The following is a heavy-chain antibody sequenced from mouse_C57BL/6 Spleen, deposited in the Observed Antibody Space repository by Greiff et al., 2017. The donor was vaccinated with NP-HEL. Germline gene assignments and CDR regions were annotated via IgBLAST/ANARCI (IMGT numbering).Heavy chain of an antibody. V-gene: IGHV3-6*01. CDR2: ISYDGSN. CDR1: GYSITSGYY. Sequence: VQLKESGPGLVKPSQSLSLTCSVTGYSITSGYYWNWIRQFPGNKLEWMGYISYDGSNNYNPSLKNRISITRDTSKNQFFLKLNSVTTEDTATYYCAREYYDYDYAMDYWGQGTSVTVSS. D-gene: IGHD2-4*01. CDR3: AREYYDYDYAMDY. J-gene: IGHJ4*01.